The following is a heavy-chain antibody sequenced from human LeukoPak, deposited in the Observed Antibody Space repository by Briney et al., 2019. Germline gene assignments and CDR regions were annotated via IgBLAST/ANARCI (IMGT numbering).Heavy chain of an antibody. CDR1: GGSISSYY. CDR3: ARDDRRTGRDY. Sequence: SETLSLTCTVSGGSISSYYWRWIRQPPGKGLEWIGYIYYSGSTNYNPSLKSRVTISVDTSKNQFSLKLSSVTAADTAVYYCARDDRRTGRDYWGQGTLVTVSS. CDR2: IYYSGST. V-gene: IGHV4-59*01. J-gene: IGHJ4*02. D-gene: IGHD7-27*01.